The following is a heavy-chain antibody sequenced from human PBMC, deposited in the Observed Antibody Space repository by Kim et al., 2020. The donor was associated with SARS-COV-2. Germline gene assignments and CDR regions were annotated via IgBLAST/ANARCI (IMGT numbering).Heavy chain of an antibody. CDR2: ISAYNGNT. CDR3: ARGDSGYYGSGSHYYFDY. J-gene: IGHJ4*02. Sequence: ASVKVSCKASGYTFTSYGISWVRQAPGQGLEWMGWISAYNGNTNYAQKLQGRVTMTTDTSTSTAYMELRSLRSDDTAVYYCARGDSGYYGSGSHYYFDYWGQGTLVTVSS. D-gene: IGHD3-10*01. CDR1: GYTFTSYG. V-gene: IGHV1-18*04.